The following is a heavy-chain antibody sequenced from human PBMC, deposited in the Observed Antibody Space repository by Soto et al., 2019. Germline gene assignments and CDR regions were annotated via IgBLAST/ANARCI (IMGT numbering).Heavy chain of an antibody. D-gene: IGHD1-20*01. CDR2: AYWDDDN. CDR1: GFSLSTTGVG. Sequence: QITLKESGPTLVKPTQTLTLTCSFSGFSLSTTGVGVGWIRQPPGKALEWLGFAYWDDDNRYSPSLKSRLTITKDTSGNQVVLTMTNMDPVDTATYFCAHRRGGYNWDDANFDYWGQGTLVTVSS. CDR3: AHRRGGYNWDDANFDY. J-gene: IGHJ4*02. V-gene: IGHV2-5*02.